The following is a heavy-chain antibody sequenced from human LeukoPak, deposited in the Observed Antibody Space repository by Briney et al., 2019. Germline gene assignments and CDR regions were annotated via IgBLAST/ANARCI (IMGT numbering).Heavy chain of an antibody. D-gene: IGHD1-26*01. J-gene: IGHJ6*03. CDR3: ARGGVGAQDYYYYMDV. Sequence: ASVKVSCKASGGTFSSYAISWVRQAPGQGLEWMGWISAYNGNTNYAQKLQGRVTMTTDTSTSTAYMELRSLRSDDTAVYYCARGGVGAQDYYYYMDVWGKGTTVTVSS. V-gene: IGHV1-18*01. CDR2: ISAYNGNT. CDR1: GGTFSSYA.